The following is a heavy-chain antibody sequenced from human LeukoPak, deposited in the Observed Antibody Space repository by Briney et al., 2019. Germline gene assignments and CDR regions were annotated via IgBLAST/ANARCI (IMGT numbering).Heavy chain of an antibody. V-gene: IGHV3-30*18. CDR3: AKTKGYSYGYYFDY. Sequence: GGSLRLSCAASGFTFSSYAMNWVRQSLGKGLEWVAVMSYDGFNKYYADSVKRRFTISRDNSKNTLYLQMNCLRAEDTAVYYCAKTKGYSYGYYFDYWGQGTLVTVSS. CDR2: MSYDGFNK. D-gene: IGHD5-18*01. J-gene: IGHJ4*02. CDR1: GFTFSSYA.